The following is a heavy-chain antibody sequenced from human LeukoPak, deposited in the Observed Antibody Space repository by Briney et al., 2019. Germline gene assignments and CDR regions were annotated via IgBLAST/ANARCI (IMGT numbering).Heavy chain of an antibody. CDR3: ARVRLDYYETRIASFDI. CDR1: GFTVSSNY. Sequence: GGTLRLSCAASGFTVSSNYMSRVRQAPGKGLEWVSSIYAGGSTYYADSEKGRYTISRHNSNTLYLQMNSLKTEDTAVYYSARVRLDYYETRIASFDIWGQGTMVTVSS. CDR2: IYAGGST. J-gene: IGHJ3*02. D-gene: IGHD3-22*01. V-gene: IGHV3-53*04.